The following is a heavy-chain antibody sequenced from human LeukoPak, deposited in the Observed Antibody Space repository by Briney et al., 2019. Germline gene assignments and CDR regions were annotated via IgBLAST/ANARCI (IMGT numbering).Heavy chain of an antibody. Sequence: SETLSLTCTVFGDSISSDYWTWIRHSPGKGMGWIGLIYNSGSTNYNPTLKSRVTIYLDTSKNQFDLKVTSVTAADTAVYYCASEFSPWGPGTLVTVSS. CDR2: IYNSGST. V-gene: IGHV4-59*01. CDR3: ASEFSP. CDR1: GDSISSDY. J-gene: IGHJ4*02.